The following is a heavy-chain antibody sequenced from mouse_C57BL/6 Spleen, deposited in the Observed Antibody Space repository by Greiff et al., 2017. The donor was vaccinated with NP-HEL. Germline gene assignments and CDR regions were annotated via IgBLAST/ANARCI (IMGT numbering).Heavy chain of an antibody. D-gene: IGHD1-2*01. Sequence: EVQLQQSGPGLVKPSQSLSLTCSVTGYSITSGCYWNWIRQFPGNKLEWMGYIRYDGSNNYNPNLKNRTSITLDTSKKQFILKLKSVTTEDTATYYWARSFITTNGDFDVWGTGTTVTVSS. V-gene: IGHV3-6*01. CDR1: GYSITSGCY. CDR3: ARSFITTNGDFDV. CDR2: IRYDGSN. J-gene: IGHJ1*03.